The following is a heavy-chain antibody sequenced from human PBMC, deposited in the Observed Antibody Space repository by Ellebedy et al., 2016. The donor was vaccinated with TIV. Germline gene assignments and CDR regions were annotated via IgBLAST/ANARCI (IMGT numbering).Heavy chain of an antibody. CDR2: IGTAGDT. CDR3: ARGEQQLVSGYYYYCGMDV. D-gene: IGHD6-13*01. J-gene: IGHJ6*02. Sequence: GESLKISCAASGFTFNSYDMHWVRQPTGKGLEWVSAIGTAGDTYYPGSVKGRFTISRDNAKNSLYLQMNSLRAGDTAVYYCARGEQQLVSGYYYYCGMDVWGQGTTVTVSS. CDR1: GFTFNSYD. V-gene: IGHV3-13*01.